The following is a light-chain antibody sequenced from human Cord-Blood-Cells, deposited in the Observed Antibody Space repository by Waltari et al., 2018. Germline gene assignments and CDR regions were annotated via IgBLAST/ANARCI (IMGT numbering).Light chain of an antibody. Sequence: QSALTQPASVSGPPGQSFTIPCIGPTSTVGGYTYVSCYQQHPGKAPKLMIYDVSNRPSGVSNRFSGSKSGNTASLTISGLQAEDEADYYCSSYTSSSTVVFGGGTKLTVL. V-gene: IGLV2-14*01. CDR3: SSYTSSSTVV. J-gene: IGLJ2*01. CDR2: DVS. CDR1: TSTVGGYTY.